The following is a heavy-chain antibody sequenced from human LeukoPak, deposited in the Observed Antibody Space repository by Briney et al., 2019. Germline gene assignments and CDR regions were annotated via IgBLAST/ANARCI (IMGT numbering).Heavy chain of an antibody. Sequence: QSGGSLRLSCEASGFIFEDYAMHWVRQAPGKGLEWVSCISWDSGSIGYADPVRGRFIISRDNANNSLYLHMNSLKPDDTALYYCAKDISFDYGGAPDSGGQGTLVTVSS. J-gene: IGHJ4*02. V-gene: IGHV3-9*01. CDR2: ISWDSGSI. CDR1: GFIFEDYA. CDR3: AKDISFDYGGAPDS. D-gene: IGHD3-16*01.